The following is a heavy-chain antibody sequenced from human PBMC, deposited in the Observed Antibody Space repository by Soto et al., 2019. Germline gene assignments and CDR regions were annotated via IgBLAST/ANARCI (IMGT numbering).Heavy chain of an antibody. CDR1: GFTFSSYA. CDR2: ISGSGGST. D-gene: IGHD1-26*01. J-gene: IGHJ6*02. Sequence: GSLRLSCAASGFTFSSYAMSWVRQAPGKGLEWVSAISGSGGSTYYADSVKGRFTISRDNSKNTLYLQMNSLRAEDTAVYYCAKDSGSYGIYYYGMDVWGQGTTVTLSS. V-gene: IGHV3-23*01. CDR3: AKDSGSYGIYYYGMDV.